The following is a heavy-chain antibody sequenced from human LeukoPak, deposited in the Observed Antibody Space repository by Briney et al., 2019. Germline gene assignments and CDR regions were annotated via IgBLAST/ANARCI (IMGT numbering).Heavy chain of an antibody. D-gene: IGHD3-22*01. CDR2: ISWNSGSI. J-gene: IGHJ3*02. CDR1: GFTFDDYA. Sequence: GRSLRLSCAASGFTFDDYAMHWVRQSPGKGLEWVSGISWNSGSIGYADSVKGRFTLSRDNAKNYLYLQMNSLRAEDTALYYCAKDSMVIKNAFDIWGQGTMVTVSS. V-gene: IGHV3-9*01. CDR3: AKDSMVIKNAFDI.